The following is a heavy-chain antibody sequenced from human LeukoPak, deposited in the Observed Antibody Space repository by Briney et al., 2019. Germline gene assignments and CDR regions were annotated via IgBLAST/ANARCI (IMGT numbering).Heavy chain of an antibody. CDR2: TYYRSKWKN. CDR3: TGEGGGAEAAFDN. D-gene: IGHD6-19*01. Sequence: SQTLSLTCVISGDSVSSNSACWNWIRQSPSRGLEWLGRTYYRSKWKNDYVVSVKSRITINPDTSKNQFSLQLNSVTPDDTPVYFCTGEGGGAEAAFDNCGQGTLVTVS. V-gene: IGHV6-1*01. CDR1: GDSVSSNSAC. J-gene: IGHJ4*02.